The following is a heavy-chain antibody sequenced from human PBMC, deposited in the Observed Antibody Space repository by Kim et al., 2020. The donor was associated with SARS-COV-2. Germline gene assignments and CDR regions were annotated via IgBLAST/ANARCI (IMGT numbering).Heavy chain of an antibody. CDR3: TSDNPPQWELSVESYYYYGMDV. CDR1: GFTFSGSA. Sequence: GGSLRLSCAASGFTFSGSAMHWVRQASGKGLELVGRIRSKANSYATAYAASVKGRFTISRDDSKNTAYLQMNSLKTEDTAVYYCTSDNPPQWELSVESYYYYGMDVWGQGTTVTVAS. V-gene: IGHV3-73*01. J-gene: IGHJ6*02. CDR2: IRSKANSYAT. D-gene: IGHD1-26*01.